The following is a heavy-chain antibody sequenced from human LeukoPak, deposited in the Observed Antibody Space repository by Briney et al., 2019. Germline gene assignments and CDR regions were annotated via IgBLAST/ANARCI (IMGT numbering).Heavy chain of an antibody. CDR3: ARVFYYYDTSGYYDNPDY. Sequence: GGCLRLSCAASGFTFSSYSMNWVRQAPGKGLEWVSYISSNSSAMYYADSVKGRFTISRDNAKNSLYLQMNSLRAEDTAVYYCARVFYYYDTSGYYDNPDYWGQGTLVTVSS. CDR1: GFTFSSYS. D-gene: IGHD3-22*01. CDR2: ISSNSSAM. V-gene: IGHV3-48*04. J-gene: IGHJ4*02.